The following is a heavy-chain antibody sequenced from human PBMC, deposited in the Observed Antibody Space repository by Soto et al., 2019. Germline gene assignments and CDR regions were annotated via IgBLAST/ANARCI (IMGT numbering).Heavy chain of an antibody. CDR2: ISGSGGST. CDR1: GFTFSSYA. D-gene: IGHD5-12*01. CDR3: AKVSEAGIVATIFPAFDI. Sequence: GGSLRLSCAASGFTFSSYAMSWVRQAPGKGLEWVSAISGSGGSTYYADSVKGRFTISRDNSKNTLYLQMNSLRAEDTAVYYCAKVSEAGIVATIFPAFDIWGQGTMVTVSS. J-gene: IGHJ3*02. V-gene: IGHV3-23*01.